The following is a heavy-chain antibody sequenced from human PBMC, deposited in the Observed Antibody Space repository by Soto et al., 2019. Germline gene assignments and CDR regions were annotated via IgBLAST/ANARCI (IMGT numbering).Heavy chain of an antibody. V-gene: IGHV4-4*07. CDR1: GGSISSFY. CDR2: VYDSGSS. D-gene: IGHD6-19*01. Sequence: QMVLQESGPGLVKPSETLSLTCNVSGGSISSFYWTWIRQPAGGRLEWIGRVYDSGSSNYNPSLKTRISMSLHRSRSQFSLSLYSVTAADTALYYCARGVAETDFYPWANWVDLWVQGILVTVSS. J-gene: IGHJ5*02. CDR3: ARGVAETDFYPWANWVDL.